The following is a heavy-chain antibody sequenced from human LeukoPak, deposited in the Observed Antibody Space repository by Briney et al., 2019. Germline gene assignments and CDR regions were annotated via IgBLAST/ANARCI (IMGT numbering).Heavy chain of an antibody. J-gene: IGHJ4*02. D-gene: IGHD3-16*02. CDR1: GFTFSTYA. CDR2: ISGSGSST. Sequence: PGGSLRLSCAASGFTFSTYAMSWVRQAPGKGLEWVSSISGSGSSTSYADSVKGLFTISRDNSKNTLDLQMNSLIAEDTAIYYCAKGSLRLGELSSWTLDYWGQGTLVTVSS. CDR3: AKGSLRLGELSSWTLDY. V-gene: IGHV3-23*01.